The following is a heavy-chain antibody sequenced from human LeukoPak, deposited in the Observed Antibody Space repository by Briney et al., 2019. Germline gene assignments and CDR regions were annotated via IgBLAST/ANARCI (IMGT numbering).Heavy chain of an antibody. CDR1: GGSISSGGYY. D-gene: IGHD3-22*01. J-gene: IGHJ4*02. Sequence: SETLSLTCTVSGGSISSGGYYWSWIRQHPGKGLEWIGYIYYSGSTYYNPSLKSRVTISVDTSKNQFSLKLSSVTAADTAVYYCASWVVTTTIIVMANYIDYWGQGTLVTVSP. V-gene: IGHV4-30-4*08. CDR2: IYYSGST. CDR3: ASWVVTTTIIVMANYIDY.